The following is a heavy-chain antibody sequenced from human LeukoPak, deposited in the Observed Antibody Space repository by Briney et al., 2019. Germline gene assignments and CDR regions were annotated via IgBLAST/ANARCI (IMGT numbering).Heavy chain of an antibody. CDR3: ARYSYGPPDYMDV. CDR1: GGSINTPNYY. J-gene: IGHJ6*03. CDR2: IFYSGGT. V-gene: IGHV4-39*07. D-gene: IGHD5-18*01. Sequence: SETLSLTCTVSGGSINTPNYYWGWIRQTPGKGLEWIGNIFYSGGTYYSPSLTSRVTISLDTSRNQFSLKLSSVTAADTAVYYCARYSYGPPDYMDVWGKGTTVTISS.